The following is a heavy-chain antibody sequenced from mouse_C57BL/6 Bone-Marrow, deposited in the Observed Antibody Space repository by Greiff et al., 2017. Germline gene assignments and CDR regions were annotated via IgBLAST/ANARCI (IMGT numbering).Heavy chain of an antibody. J-gene: IGHJ4*01. CDR1: GFTFSSYA. CDR3: ARNITPGAMDY. D-gene: IGHD1-1*01. V-gene: IGHV5-4*03. CDR2: ISDGGSYT. Sequence: EVKLVESGGGLVKPGGSLKLSCAASGFTFSSYAMSWVRQTPDKRLEWVATISDGGSYTYYPDNVKGRFTISRDNAKNNLYLQMSHLKSEDTAMYYCARNITPGAMDYWGQGTSVTVSS.